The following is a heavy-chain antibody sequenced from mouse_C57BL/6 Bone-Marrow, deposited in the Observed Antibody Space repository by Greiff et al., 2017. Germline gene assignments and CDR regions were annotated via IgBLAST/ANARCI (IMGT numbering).Heavy chain of an antibody. V-gene: IGHV1-15*01. CDR2: IDPATGGT. D-gene: IGHD6-1*01. J-gene: IGHJ3*01. Sequence: QVQLQQPGAELVRPGASVTLSCKASGYTFTDYEMHWVKQTPVHGLEWIGAIDPATGGTAYNQKFKGKAILTEDKSSSTAYMELSSLTSEDSAVYYYTRLEKQPLGLAYWGQGTLVTVSA. CDR3: TRLEKQPLGLAY. CDR1: GYTFTDYE.